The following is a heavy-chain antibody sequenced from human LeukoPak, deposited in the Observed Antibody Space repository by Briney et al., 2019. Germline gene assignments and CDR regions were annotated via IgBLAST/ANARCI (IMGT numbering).Heavy chain of an antibody. CDR1: GYTFTGYY. D-gene: IGHD5-18*01. CDR3: AREKRSGYSYGYGY. CDR2: INPNSGGT. V-gene: IGHV1-2*06. J-gene: IGHJ4*02. Sequence: ASVKVSCEASGYTFTGYYMHWVRQAPGQGLEWMGRINPNSGGTNYAQKFQGRVTMTRDTSISTAYMELSRLRSDDTAVYYCAREKRSGYSYGYGYWGQGTLVTVSS.